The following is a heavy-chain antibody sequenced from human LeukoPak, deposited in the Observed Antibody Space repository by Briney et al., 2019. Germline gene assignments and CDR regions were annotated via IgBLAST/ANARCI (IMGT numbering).Heavy chain of an antibody. CDR1: GGSISSSSYY. J-gene: IGHJ4*02. CDR2: IYYSGST. CDR3: ASDRGGTSHWNY. D-gene: IGHD2-2*01. Sequence: SETLSLTYTVSGGSISSSSYYWGWIRQPPGKGLEWIGSIYYSGSTYYNPSHKSRVTISVDTSKNQFSLKLSSVTAADTAVYYCASDRGGTSHWNYWGQGTLVTVSS. V-gene: IGHV4-39*07.